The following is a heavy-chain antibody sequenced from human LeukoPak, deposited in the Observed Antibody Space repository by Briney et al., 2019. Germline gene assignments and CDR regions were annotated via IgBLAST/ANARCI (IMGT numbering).Heavy chain of an antibody. V-gene: IGHV1-2*02. CDR1: GYTFTGYY. CDR2: INPNSGGT. J-gene: IGHJ6*02. D-gene: IGHD6-19*01. CDR3: AETIAVAGSYYGMDV. Sequence: GASVKVSCKASGYTFTGYYMHWVRQAPGQGLEWMGWINPNSGGTNYARKFQGRVTMTRDTSISTAYMELSRLRSDDTAVYYCAETIAVAGSYYGMDVWGQGTTVTVSS.